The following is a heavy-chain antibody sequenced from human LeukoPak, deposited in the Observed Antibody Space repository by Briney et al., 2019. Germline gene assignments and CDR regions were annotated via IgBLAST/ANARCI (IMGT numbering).Heavy chain of an antibody. CDR2: TYYRSKWYN. CDR3: TRAGGSFRFPPDAFDV. J-gene: IGHJ3*01. CDR1: GDSVSSDSAA. D-gene: IGHD3-16*02. Sequence: SQTLSLTCAISGDSVSSDSAAWSWIRQSPSRGLEWLGRTYYRSKWYNDYAVSVKSRITINPDTSRNQFSLHLRSVTPEDTAVYYCTRAGGSFRFPPDAFDVWGQGTRATVSS. V-gene: IGHV6-1*01.